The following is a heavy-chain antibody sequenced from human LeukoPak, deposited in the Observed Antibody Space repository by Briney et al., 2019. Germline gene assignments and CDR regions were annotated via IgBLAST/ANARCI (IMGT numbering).Heavy chain of an antibody. CDR1: GFTFSSFT. Sequence: GGSLRLSCAASGFTFSSFTLNWVRQAPGKGLEWVSSISSSSSYIYYADSVKGRFTISRDNSKNTLVLQMNSLRSEDTAVYFCARDNRDWAFDYWGQGTLVTVSS. D-gene: IGHD2-21*02. CDR3: ARDNRDWAFDY. V-gene: IGHV3-21*01. CDR2: ISSSSSYI. J-gene: IGHJ4*02.